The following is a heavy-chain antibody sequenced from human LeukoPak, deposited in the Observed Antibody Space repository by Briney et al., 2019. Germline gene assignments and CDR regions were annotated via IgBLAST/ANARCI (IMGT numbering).Heavy chain of an antibody. J-gene: IGHJ4*02. CDR1: GFTFSNYW. CDR3: ARTWMYSNYF. D-gene: IGHD4-11*01. Sequence: GGSLRLSCAASGFTFSNYWMSWVREAPGKGLEWVANINQDGSEKYYVDSVRGRFTISRDNAENSLYLQMNSLRAEDTAVYYCARTWMYSNYFRGQGTLVTVSS. V-gene: IGHV3-7*03. CDR2: INQDGSEK.